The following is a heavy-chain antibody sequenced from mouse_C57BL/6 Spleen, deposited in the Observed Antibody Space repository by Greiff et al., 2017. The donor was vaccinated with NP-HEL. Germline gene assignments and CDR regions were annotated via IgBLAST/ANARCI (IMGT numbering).Heavy chain of an antibody. D-gene: IGHD4-1*01. CDR1: GYTFTDYY. J-gene: IGHJ4*01. Sequence: EVQLQQSGPELVKPGASVKISCKASGYTFTDYYMNWVKQSHGKSLEWIGDINPNNGGTSYNQKFKGKATLTVDKSSSTAYMELRSLTSEDSAVYYCASLGRGDYWGQGTSVTVSS. V-gene: IGHV1-26*01. CDR2: INPNNGGT. CDR3: ASLGRGDY.